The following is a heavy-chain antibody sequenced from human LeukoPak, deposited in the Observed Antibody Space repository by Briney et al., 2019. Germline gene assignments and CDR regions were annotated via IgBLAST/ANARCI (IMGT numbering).Heavy chain of an antibody. CDR2: TYYRSKRYN. CDR3: AKDCGTGPFACSH. Sequence: PSQTFSLTCAISGDSVSSNIAAWNWIRQSPSRGLEWLGRTYYRSKRYNDYAVSVRSRITIDPDTSKNQFSLQLNSVTPEDTAVYYCAKDCGTGPFACSHWGQGTLVTVSS. CDR1: GDSVSSNIAA. V-gene: IGHV6-1*01. J-gene: IGHJ4*02. D-gene: IGHD2-15*01.